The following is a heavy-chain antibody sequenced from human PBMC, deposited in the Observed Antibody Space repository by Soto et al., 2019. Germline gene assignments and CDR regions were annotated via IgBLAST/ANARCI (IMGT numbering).Heavy chain of an antibody. CDR2: IWYDGRNT. D-gene: IGHD3-22*01. J-gene: IGHJ4*02. Sequence: QVQLVESGGGVGQPGRSLRLSCAASGFTFSSYGMHWVRQAPGKGLEWVAVIWYDGRNTYYADSVKGRFTISRDNSKNTLYLQMNSLRAQETAVYYCARTAYYYDSSGYYFDCWGQGTLVSVSS. V-gene: IGHV3-33*01. CDR3: ARTAYYYDSSGYYFDC. CDR1: GFTFSSYG.